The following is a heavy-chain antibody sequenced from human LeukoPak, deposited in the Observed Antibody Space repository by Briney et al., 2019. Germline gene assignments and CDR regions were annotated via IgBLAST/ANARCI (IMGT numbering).Heavy chain of an antibody. CDR3: ARDLSPNLATRWFDP. CDR2: IWLVDSKT. Sequence: GGSLRLTCVASGFTFTNYGFHWVRQAPGKGLEWVAVIWLVDSKTYYTGSVRGRFTVSKDNSKNTLYLQMNSLRDEDTGIYYCARDLSPNLATRWFDPRGPGTLVTVSS. CDR1: GFTFTNYG. V-gene: IGHV3-33*01. J-gene: IGHJ5*02. D-gene: IGHD5-24*01.